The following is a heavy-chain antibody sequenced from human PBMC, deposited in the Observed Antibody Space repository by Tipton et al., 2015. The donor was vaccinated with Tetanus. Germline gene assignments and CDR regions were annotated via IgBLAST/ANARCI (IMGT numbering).Heavy chain of an antibody. V-gene: IGHV4-39*07. J-gene: IGHJ4*02. CDR2: ISPSGNT. CDR1: GASISSSRRFD. CDR3: ARGSGWADF. Sequence: TLSLTCTISGASISSSRRFDCGWIRQPPGKGLEWIGEISPSGNTNYNPSLKSRVTISADTSRNQFSLTLSSVTAADTAVYYCARGSGWADFWGQGTQVTVSS. D-gene: IGHD6-19*01.